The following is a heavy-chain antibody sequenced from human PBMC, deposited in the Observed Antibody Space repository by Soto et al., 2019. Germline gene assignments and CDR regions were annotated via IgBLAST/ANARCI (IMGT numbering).Heavy chain of an antibody. J-gene: IGHJ4*02. Sequence: ASVKVSCKXSGYTFTGYYMHWVRQAPGQGLEWMGWINPNSGGTNYAQKFQGRVTMTRDTSISTAYMELSRLRSDDTAVYYCARLRDSSGYLDYWGQGTLVTVSS. CDR3: ARLRDSSGYLDY. D-gene: IGHD3-22*01. CDR1: GYTFTGYY. CDR2: INPNSGGT. V-gene: IGHV1-2*02.